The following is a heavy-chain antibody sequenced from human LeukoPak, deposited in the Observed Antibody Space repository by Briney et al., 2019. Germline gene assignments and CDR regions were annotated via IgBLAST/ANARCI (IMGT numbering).Heavy chain of an antibody. CDR1: GFTFSSYA. V-gene: IGHV3-23*01. CDR2: ISGSGGST. Sequence: GGSLRLSCAASGFTFSSYAMSWVRQAPGKGLEWVSAISGSGGSTHYADSVKGRFTISRDNSKNTLYLQMNSLRAEDTAVYYCAKVPGQNTVIPDYWGQGTLVTVSS. D-gene: IGHD4-11*01. J-gene: IGHJ4*02. CDR3: AKVPGQNTVIPDY.